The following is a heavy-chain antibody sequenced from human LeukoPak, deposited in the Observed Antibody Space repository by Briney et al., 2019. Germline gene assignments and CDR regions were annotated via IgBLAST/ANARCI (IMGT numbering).Heavy chain of an antibody. CDR1: GFTFSSYA. D-gene: IGHD3-10*01. V-gene: IGHV3-48*04. CDR3: ARVIGWGLYYYYYMDV. Sequence: PGGSLRLSCAASGFTFSSYAMHWVRQAPGKGLEWVSYISSSSSTIYYADSVKGRFTISRDNAKNSLYLQMNSLRAEDTAVYYCARVIGWGLYYYYYMDVWGKGTTVTVSS. J-gene: IGHJ6*03. CDR2: ISSSSSTI.